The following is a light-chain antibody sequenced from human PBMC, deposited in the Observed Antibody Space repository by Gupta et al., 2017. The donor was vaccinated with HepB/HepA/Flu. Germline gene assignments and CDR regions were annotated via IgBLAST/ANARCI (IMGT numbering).Light chain of an antibody. V-gene: IGKV3-15*01. Sequence: EIVMTQSPATLSVSPGERATLSCRASQSVSSNLAWYQQKPGQAPRLLIFAASTRATGIPARFSGSGSGTDFTLTIGSRQSEDFAIYYCQQYYNWPPWTFGQGTKVEIK. CDR1: QSVSSN. CDR3: QQYYNWPPWT. CDR2: AAS. J-gene: IGKJ1*01.